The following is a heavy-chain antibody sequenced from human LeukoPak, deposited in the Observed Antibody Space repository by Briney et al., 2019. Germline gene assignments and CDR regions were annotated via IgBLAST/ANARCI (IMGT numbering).Heavy chain of an antibody. Sequence: GASVNVSCTSSGYTFTSYDVNWVRRVTGQGLEWLGWINPNSGNTGYAQKLQGRVPMTRNTSISTAYMELSSLRSEDTAVYYCASASGYCSSTSCGNYYYYMVVWGKGTKVSVSS. CDR2: INPNSGNT. J-gene: IGHJ6*03. CDR1: GYTFTSYD. V-gene: IGHV1-8*01. D-gene: IGHD2-2*03. CDR3: ASASGYCSSTSCGNYYYYMVV.